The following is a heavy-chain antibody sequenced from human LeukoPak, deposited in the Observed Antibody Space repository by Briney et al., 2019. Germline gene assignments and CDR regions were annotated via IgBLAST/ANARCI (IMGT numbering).Heavy chain of an antibody. CDR1: GFTFSSYE. D-gene: IGHD3-9*01. Sequence: QTGGSLRLSCAASGFTFSSYEMNWVGQAPGKGLEGFSYISSSGSTIYCADSVRGRFTISRDNAKNSLYLQMNSLRAEDTAVYYCARWDYDILTGYRTNDYWGQGTLVTVSS. CDR2: ISSSGSTI. CDR3: ARWDYDILTGYRTNDY. V-gene: IGHV3-48*03. J-gene: IGHJ4*02.